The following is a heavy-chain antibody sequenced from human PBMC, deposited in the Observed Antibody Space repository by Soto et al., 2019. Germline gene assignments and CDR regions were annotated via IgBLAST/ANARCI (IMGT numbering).Heavy chain of an antibody. D-gene: IGHD3-22*01. V-gene: IGHV5-51*01. CDR2: IYPGDSDT. Sequence: GVPMRVSCKGSGYSFTSYWIGCVSQMPGKGLEWMGIIYPGDSDTRYSPSFQGQVTISADKSISTAYLQWSSLKASDTAMYYCARPRRCVITCAFDIWGQGTMVTVSS. J-gene: IGHJ3*02. CDR1: GYSFTSYW. CDR3: ARPRRCVITCAFDI.